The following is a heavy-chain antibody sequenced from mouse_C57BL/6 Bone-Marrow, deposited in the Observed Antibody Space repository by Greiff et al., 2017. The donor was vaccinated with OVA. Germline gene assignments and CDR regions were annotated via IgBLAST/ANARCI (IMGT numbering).Heavy chain of an antibody. CDR1: GYTFTDYE. J-gene: IGHJ4*01. Sequence: LVESGAELVRPGASVTLSCKASGYTFTDYEMHWVKQTPVHGLEWIGAIDPETGGTAYNQKFKGKAILTADKSSSTAYMELRSLTSEDSAVYYGTRGYSNYYAMDYWGQGTSVTGSS. V-gene: IGHV1-15*01. CDR2: IDPETGGT. D-gene: IGHD2-5*01. CDR3: TRGYSNYYAMDY.